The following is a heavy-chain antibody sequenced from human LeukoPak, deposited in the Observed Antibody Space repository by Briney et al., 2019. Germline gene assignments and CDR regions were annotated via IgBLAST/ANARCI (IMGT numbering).Heavy chain of an antibody. D-gene: IGHD5-12*01. Sequence: ASVKVSCKVSGYALTELSMHWVRQAPGKGLEWMGGFDPEDGETIYAQKFQGRVTMTEDTSTDTAYMELSSLRSEDTAVYYCATDPIYSGYAFRFDYWGQGTLVTVSS. CDR2: FDPEDGET. J-gene: IGHJ4*02. V-gene: IGHV1-24*01. CDR1: GYALTELS. CDR3: ATDPIYSGYAFRFDY.